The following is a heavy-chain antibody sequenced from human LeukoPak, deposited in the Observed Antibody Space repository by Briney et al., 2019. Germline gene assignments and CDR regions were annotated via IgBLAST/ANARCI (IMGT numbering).Heavy chain of an antibody. CDR1: GYTFTNYG. Sequence: GASVKVSCKASGYTFTNYGISWVRQAPGQGLEWVGWISVYNGNTNYAQRLQGRVTMTTDTSTSTAYMELRSLRSDDTAVYYCAREGIAAAGFRYFYYYYGMDVWGQGTTVTVSS. CDR2: ISVYNGNT. D-gene: IGHD6-13*01. J-gene: IGHJ6*02. CDR3: AREGIAAAGFRYFYYYYGMDV. V-gene: IGHV1-18*01.